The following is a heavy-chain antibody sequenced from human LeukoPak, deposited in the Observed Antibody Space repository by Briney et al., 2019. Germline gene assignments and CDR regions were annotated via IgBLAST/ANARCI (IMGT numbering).Heavy chain of an antibody. CDR1: GFTFSSYW. CDR3: ARIVAGY. V-gene: IGHV3-7*01. J-gene: IGHJ4*02. D-gene: IGHD5-12*01. Sequence: PGGSLRLSCAASGFTFSSYWVSWVRQAPGKGLEWVATINQDGSGKYYVDSVKGRFTISTDNAKNSLYLQMNSLRVDDTAIYYCARIVAGYWGQGTLVTVSS. CDR2: INQDGSGK.